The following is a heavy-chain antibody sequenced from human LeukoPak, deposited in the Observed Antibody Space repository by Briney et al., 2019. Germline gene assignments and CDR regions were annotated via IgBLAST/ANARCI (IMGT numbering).Heavy chain of an antibody. CDR2: IYYSVHT. CDR3: ARSRTNYDSSGYFGY. D-gene: IGHD3-22*01. Sequence: SETLSLTCTVSGGSISSSYWSWIRQPPGRGLEWIGYIYYSVHTNYNPSLKSRVTISVDTSKNQFSLKLSSVTAADTAVYYCARSRTNYDSSGYFGYWGQGTLVTVSS. V-gene: IGHV4-59*01. J-gene: IGHJ4*02. CDR1: GGSISSSY.